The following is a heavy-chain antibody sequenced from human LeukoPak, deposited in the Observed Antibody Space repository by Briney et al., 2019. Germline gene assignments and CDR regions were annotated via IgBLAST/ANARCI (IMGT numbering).Heavy chain of an antibody. CDR2: ISLSSSSI. Sequence: GGSLRLSCAASGFIFSSYSRSWVRQAPGKGLEWVSFISLSSSSIFHTDSVKGRFTISRDNAKNSLSLQMNSLRAEDTVVYYCARGQAVGTVDWYFDLLGRGTLVTVSS. V-gene: IGHV3-21*01. CDR1: GFIFSSYS. CDR3: ARGQAVGTVDWYFDL. D-gene: IGHD6-19*01. J-gene: IGHJ2*01.